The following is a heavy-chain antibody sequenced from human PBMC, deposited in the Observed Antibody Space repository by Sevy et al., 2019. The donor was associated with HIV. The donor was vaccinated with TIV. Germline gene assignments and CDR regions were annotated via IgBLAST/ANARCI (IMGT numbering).Heavy chain of an antibody. J-gene: IGHJ4*02. CDR2: IWYDGTDK. CDR1: GFIFSNYA. CDR3: ARYWGRDGHSIDY. Sequence: GGSLRLSCATSGFIFSNYAMHWIRQAPGKGLEWVAVIWYDGTDKYYADSVQVRFTISRDNSKNTLYLQMNSLGVEDTAVYYCARYWGRDGHSIDYWGQGTLVTVSS. D-gene: IGHD3-16*01. V-gene: IGHV3-33*01.